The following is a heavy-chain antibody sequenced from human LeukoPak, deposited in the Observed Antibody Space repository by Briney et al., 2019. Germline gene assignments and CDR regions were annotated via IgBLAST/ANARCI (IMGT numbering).Heavy chain of an antibody. Sequence: ASVKVSCKASGYTFTSYDINWVRQATGQGLEWMGWMNPNSGNTGYAQKFQGRVTITRNTSISTAYMELSSLRSEDTAVYYCARKGFGELFGYYYYYMDVWGKGTTVTVSS. J-gene: IGHJ6*03. D-gene: IGHD3-10*01. V-gene: IGHV1-8*03. CDR2: MNPNSGNT. CDR1: GYTFTSYD. CDR3: ARKGFGELFGYYYYYMDV.